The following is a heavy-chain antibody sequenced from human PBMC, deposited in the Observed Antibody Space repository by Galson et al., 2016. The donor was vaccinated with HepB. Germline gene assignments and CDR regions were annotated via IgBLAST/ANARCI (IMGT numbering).Heavy chain of an antibody. CDR3: TLTMDNWFDP. CDR2: VYSYSGST. J-gene: IGHJ5*02. Sequence: ETLSLTCAVSGGSITSGTYYWGWIRQPPGKGLEWIGSVYSYSGSTYYNPSLKSRVTISVDTSKNQFSLKLSPVTAADTAMYYCTLTMDNWFDPWGQGTLVTVSS. CDR1: GGSITSGTYY. D-gene: IGHD3-10*01. V-gene: IGHV4-39*01.